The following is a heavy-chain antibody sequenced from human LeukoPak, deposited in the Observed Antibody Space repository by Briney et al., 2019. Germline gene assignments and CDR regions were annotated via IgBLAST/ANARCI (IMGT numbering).Heavy chain of an antibody. CDR2: ISSDRSYT. J-gene: IGHJ5*02. D-gene: IGHD2-2*01. V-gene: IGHV3-11*06. CDR1: GFTFSDYY. Sequence: GGSLRLSSAASGFTFSDYYMSWIRQATGKGLKWVSYISSDRSYTNYADSVKGRFTISRDNAKNSLYLQMNSLRAEDTAVYYCARVGLYCTSTSCYVNWFDPWGQGTLVTVSS. CDR3: ARVGLYCTSTSCYVNWFDP.